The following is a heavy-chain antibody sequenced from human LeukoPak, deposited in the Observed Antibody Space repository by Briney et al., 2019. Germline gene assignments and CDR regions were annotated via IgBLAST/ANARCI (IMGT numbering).Heavy chain of an antibody. V-gene: IGHV3-30*19. J-gene: IGHJ4*02. Sequence: PGGSLRLSCAASGFTFRSYGMHWVRQAPGKGLEWVAITSYGGSSKYYADSVKGRFTISRDNSKNILYVQMNSLRVEDTAVYYCAIGPDYGSGDSWGQGTMVTVSS. CDR1: GFTFRSYG. CDR3: AIGPDYGSGDS. CDR2: TSYGGSSK. D-gene: IGHD3-10*01.